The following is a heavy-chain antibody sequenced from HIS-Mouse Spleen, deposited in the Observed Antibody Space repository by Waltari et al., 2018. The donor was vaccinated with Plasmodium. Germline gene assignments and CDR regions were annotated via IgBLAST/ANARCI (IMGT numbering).Heavy chain of an antibody. CDR3: ASFRLDL. CDR2: INPNRGGT. CDR1: GHTFTGYY. Sequence: QVQLVQSGAEVKKPGASVKVSFQASGHTFTGYYMHWVQQAPGQGLGWLGLINPNRGGTNYAQKFQGGITMTRDTSISTAYMELSRLRSDDTAVYYCASFRLDLWGRGTLVTVSS. J-gene: IGHJ2*01. V-gene: IGHV1-2*02.